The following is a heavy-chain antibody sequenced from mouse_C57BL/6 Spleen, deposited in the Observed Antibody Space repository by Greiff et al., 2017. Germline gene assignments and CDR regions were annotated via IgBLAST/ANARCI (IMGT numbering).Heavy chain of an antibody. D-gene: IGHD1-1*01. CDR1: GFTFSSYA. CDR3: TRGYYGSSAYAMDY. CDR2: ISSGGDYI. V-gene: IGHV5-9-1*02. Sequence: EVKLMESGEGLVKPGGSLKLSCAASGFTFSSYAMSWVRQTPEKRLEWVAYISSGGDYIYYADTVKGRFTISRDNARNTLYLHMSSLKSEDTAMYYYTRGYYGSSAYAMDYWGQGTSVTVSS. J-gene: IGHJ4*01.